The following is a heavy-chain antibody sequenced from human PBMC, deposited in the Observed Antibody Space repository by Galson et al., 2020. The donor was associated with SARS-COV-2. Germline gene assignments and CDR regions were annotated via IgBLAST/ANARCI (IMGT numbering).Heavy chain of an antibody. D-gene: IGHD3-9*01. Sequence: SETLSLTCAVSDGSVRDYYWSWIRQPPGKGLEWIGYIYDSWSSNYNPSLKSRVTISVDTPKKQISLKLSSVTAADTAVYYCARGGGRGHTSDFDFDIWGQGTIVTVSS. J-gene: IGHJ3*02. CDR2: IYDSWSS. CDR3: ARGGGRGHTSDFDFDI. CDR1: DGSVRDYY. V-gene: IGHV4-59*02.